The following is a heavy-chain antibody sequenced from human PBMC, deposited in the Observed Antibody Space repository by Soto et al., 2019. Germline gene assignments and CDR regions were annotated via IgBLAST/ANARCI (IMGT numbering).Heavy chain of an antibody. CDR3: AKDRGDDGDWDADAFDI. J-gene: IGHJ3*02. D-gene: IGHD4-17*01. Sequence: GGSLRLSCAASGFTFSSYGMHWVRQAPGKGLEWVAVISYDGSNKYYADSVKGRFTISRDNSKNTLYLQMNSLRAEDTAVYYCAKDRGDDGDWDADAFDIWGQGTMVTVSS. CDR2: ISYDGSNK. V-gene: IGHV3-30*18. CDR1: GFTFSSYG.